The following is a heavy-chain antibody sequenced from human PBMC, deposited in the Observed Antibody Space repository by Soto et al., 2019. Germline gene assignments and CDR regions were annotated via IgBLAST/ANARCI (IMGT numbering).Heavy chain of an antibody. D-gene: IGHD3-3*01. V-gene: IGHV4-31*03. Sequence: QVQLQESGPGLVKPSQTLSLTCTVSGGSISSGGYYWSWIRQHTGKGLERIGYIYYSGSTYYNPSLKGRVTISVDTSKNQFSLKLSSVTAADTAVYYCAGALLESTPSPDYWGQGTLVTGSS. CDR1: GGSISSGGYY. CDR2: IYYSGST. J-gene: IGHJ4*02. CDR3: AGALLESTPSPDY.